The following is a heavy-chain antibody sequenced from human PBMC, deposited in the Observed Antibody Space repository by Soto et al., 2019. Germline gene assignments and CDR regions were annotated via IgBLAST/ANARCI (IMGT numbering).Heavy chain of an antibody. D-gene: IGHD1-26*01. Sequence: SLRLSCAASGFTFSSYGMHWVRQAPGKGLEWVAVISYDGSNKYYADSVKGRFNISRDNSKNTLYLQMNSLRAEDTAVYYCAKDWYSGSYYEFTPPNYWGQGTLVTVSS. V-gene: IGHV3-30*18. J-gene: IGHJ4*02. CDR2: ISYDGSNK. CDR3: AKDWYSGSYYEFTPPNY. CDR1: GFTFSSYG.